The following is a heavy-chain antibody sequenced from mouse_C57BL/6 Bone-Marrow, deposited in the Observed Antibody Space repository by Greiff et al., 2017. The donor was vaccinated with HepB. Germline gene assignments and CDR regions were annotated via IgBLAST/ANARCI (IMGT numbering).Heavy chain of an antibody. CDR2: IHPKSGST. Sequence: QVQLQQPGAELVKPGASVKLSCKASGYTFTSYWMHWVKQRPGQGLEWIGMIHPKSGSTNYNEKFKSKATLTVDKSSSTAYMQLSSLTSEDSAVYYCASRAYYSNCYYAMDDWGQGTSVTVSS. J-gene: IGHJ4*01. CDR1: GYTFTSYW. CDR3: ASRAYYSNCYYAMDD. V-gene: IGHV1-64*01. D-gene: IGHD2-5*01.